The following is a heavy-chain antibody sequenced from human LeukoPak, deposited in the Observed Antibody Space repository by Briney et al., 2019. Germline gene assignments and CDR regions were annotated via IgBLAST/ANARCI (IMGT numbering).Heavy chain of an antibody. CDR3: ATITMIVVVTSWSQSG. Sequence: GGSLRLSCAASGFTSSSYAMSWVRQAPGKGLEWVSAISGSGGSTYYADSVKGRFTISRDNSKNTLYLQMNSLRAEDTAVYYCATITMIVVVTSWSQSGWGQGTLVTVSS. D-gene: IGHD3-22*01. V-gene: IGHV3-23*01. CDR2: ISGSGGST. CDR1: GFTSSSYA. J-gene: IGHJ4*02.